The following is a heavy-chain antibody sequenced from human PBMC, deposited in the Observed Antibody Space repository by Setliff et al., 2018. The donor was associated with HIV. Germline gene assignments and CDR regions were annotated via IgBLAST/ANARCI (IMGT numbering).Heavy chain of an antibody. V-gene: IGHV3-23*01. J-gene: IGHJ3*01. Sequence: GGSLRLSCVASGFTFSAFAMTWVRQAPGTGLEWIATISGGGGSKYYADSVKGRFIISRDNFKDTLYLQTDSLRAEDTAVYYCATFLRSGESSLFPDGFNLWGQGTLVTVSS. D-gene: IGHD3-16*02. CDR2: ISGGGGSK. CDR3: ATFLRSGESSLFPDGFNL. CDR1: GFTFSAFA.